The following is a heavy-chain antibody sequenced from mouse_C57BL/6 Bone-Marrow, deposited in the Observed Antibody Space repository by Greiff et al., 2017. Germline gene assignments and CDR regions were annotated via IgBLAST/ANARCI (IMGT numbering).Heavy chain of an antibody. D-gene: IGHD2-1*01. Sequence: EVQLQESGPGLVKPSQSLSFTCSASGYSITSDYLNWIRKFPGNKLEYMGYISYSGSTYYNPSLKSRITITRDTSKNQYYLQLNSVTTEDTATYYCARTRYGNYFDYWGQGTTLTVSS. CDR3: ARTRYGNYFDY. J-gene: IGHJ2*01. CDR1: GYSITSDY. CDR2: ISYSGST. V-gene: IGHV3-8*01.